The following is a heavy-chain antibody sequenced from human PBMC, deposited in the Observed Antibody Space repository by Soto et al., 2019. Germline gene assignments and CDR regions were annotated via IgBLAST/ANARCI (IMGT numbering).Heavy chain of an antibody. D-gene: IGHD2-15*01. V-gene: IGHV3-21*01. CDR2: ISPRTSHL. CDR3: AGCRGGACHQNYGMHG. CDR1: GFTFSTCT. Sequence: EVHLVESGGGLVKPGGSLRLSCAVSGFTFSTCTMNWGRQAPGKGLEWVSSISPRTSHLYYADSVKGRFTISRDNAKSSLFLQMISLRAEDTAVNDCAGCRGGACHQNYGMHGWGQGTTVTVSS. J-gene: IGHJ6*02.